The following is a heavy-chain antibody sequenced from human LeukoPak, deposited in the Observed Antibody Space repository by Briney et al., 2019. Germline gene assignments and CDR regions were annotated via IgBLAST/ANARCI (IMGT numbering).Heavy chain of an antibody. CDR1: GGSFSGYY. Sequence: SETLSLTCAVYGGSFSGYYWSWIRQPPGKGLEWIGEINHSGSTNYNPSLKSRVTISVDTSKNQFSLKLSSVTAADTAVYYCARRASSSVVNRWQREVKRGFDYWGQGTLVTVSS. CDR3: ARRASSSVVNRWQREVKRGFDY. J-gene: IGHJ4*02. V-gene: IGHV4-34*01. CDR2: INHSGST. D-gene: IGHD6-25*01.